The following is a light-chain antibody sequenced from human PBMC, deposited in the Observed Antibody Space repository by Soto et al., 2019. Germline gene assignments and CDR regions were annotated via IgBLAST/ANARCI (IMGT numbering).Light chain of an antibody. Sequence: DIQMTQSPSSLSASVEDRVIITCRASQSISNHLNWYQQKPGKAPKLLIFAASSLQSGVPSRFSGSRSGPDFTLTISSLQLEDFATYYCQQSHTNPLTFGGGTKVDIK. CDR1: QSISNH. CDR2: AAS. CDR3: QQSHTNPLT. J-gene: IGKJ4*01. V-gene: IGKV1-39*01.